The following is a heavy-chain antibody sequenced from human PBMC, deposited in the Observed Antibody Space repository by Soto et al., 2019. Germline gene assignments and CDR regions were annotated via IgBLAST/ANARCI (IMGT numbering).Heavy chain of an antibody. V-gene: IGHV3-23*01. CDR1: GFTFSSYA. J-gene: IGHJ4*02. D-gene: IGHD6-13*01. CDR3: AKGGLYSGSWYEGY. Sequence: EVQLLESGGALVHPGGSLRLSCAASGFTFSSYAMSWVRQVPGKGLEWVSSISGSGDSTHNADSVKGRVTISRDNAKNTLYLQLNSLTPDDTAVYYCAKGGLYSGSWYEGYWGQGTLVSVSS. CDR2: ISGSGDST.